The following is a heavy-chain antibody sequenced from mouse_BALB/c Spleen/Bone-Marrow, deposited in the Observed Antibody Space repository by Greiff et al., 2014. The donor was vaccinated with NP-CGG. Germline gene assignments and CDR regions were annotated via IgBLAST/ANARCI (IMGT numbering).Heavy chain of an antibody. CDR3: AREGGNFPWFAY. D-gene: IGHD2-1*01. V-gene: IGHV1S137*01. J-gene: IGHJ3*01. CDR2: ISTYYGDA. Sequence: QVQLQQSGAELVRPGVSVKISCKGSGYTFTDYAMHWVKQSHAKSLEWIGVISTYYGDASYNQKFKGKATMTVDKSSSTAYMELARLTSEDPAIYYCAREGGNFPWFAYWGQGTLVTVSA. CDR1: GYTFTDYA.